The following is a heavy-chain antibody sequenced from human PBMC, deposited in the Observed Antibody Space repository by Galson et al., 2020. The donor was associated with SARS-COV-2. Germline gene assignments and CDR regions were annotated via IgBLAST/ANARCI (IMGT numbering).Heavy chain of an antibody. CDR2: INVDGSIT. CDR3: VRGSAAAGMDD. Sequence: GGSLRLSCAASGFTFSDYWMHWVRQGPGEGLVLVSRINVDGSITDYSDSVRGRGTITRDNAKSTLYLQMSSLRDEDTAVCYCVRGSAAAGMDDWGQGTLVSVST. V-gene: IGHV3-74*01. J-gene: IGHJ4*02. D-gene: IGHD2-2*01. CDR1: GFTFSDYW.